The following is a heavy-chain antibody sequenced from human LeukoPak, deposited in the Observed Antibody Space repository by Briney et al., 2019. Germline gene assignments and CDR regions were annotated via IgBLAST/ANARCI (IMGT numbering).Heavy chain of an antibody. CDR3: ARGRYCSADICSGGDAFDI. J-gene: IGHJ3*02. CDR2: IYTRGST. Sequence: PSETLSLTCTVYGGSINNYYWSWIRQPAGQGLECIGRIYTRGSTNYNPSLKSRVTMSVDTSKNQFSLKLSSVTAADTAVYYCARGRYCSADICSGGDAFDIWGQGTMVSVSS. D-gene: IGHD2-15*01. CDR1: GGSINNYY. V-gene: IGHV4-4*07.